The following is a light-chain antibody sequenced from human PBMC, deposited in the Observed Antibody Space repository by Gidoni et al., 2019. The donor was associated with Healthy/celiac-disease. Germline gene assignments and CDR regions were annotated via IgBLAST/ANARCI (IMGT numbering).Light chain of an antibody. CDR3: QVWDSSSDHVV. CDR2: YDS. V-gene: IGLV3-21*04. Sequence: SYVPTQPPSVSVATGKTARMTCGGNNIGSKSVHWYPQKPGQAPVLVLYYDSDRPSGIPERFSGSNSWNTATLTISRFEAGDEADYYCQVWDSSSDHVVVGGGTKMTVL. J-gene: IGLJ2*01. CDR1: NIGSKS.